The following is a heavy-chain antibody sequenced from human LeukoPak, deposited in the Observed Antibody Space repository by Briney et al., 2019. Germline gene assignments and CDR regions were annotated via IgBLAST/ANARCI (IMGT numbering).Heavy chain of an antibody. Sequence: SETLSLTCTVSGASIRNYYWSWIRQSPGKGLEWVGYIYYSGSTNYNPSLESRVAMSVDTSKNQFSLRLSSVTAADTAIYYCARRYSSSWYVGFFDPWGQGTLVTVSS. CDR3: ARRYSSSWYVGFFDP. CDR2: IYYSGST. J-gene: IGHJ5*02. V-gene: IGHV4-59*08. D-gene: IGHD6-13*01. CDR1: GASIRNYY.